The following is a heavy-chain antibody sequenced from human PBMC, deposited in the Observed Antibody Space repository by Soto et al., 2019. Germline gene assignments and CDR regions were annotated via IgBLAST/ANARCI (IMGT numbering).Heavy chain of an antibody. J-gene: IGHJ6*02. CDR3: AREGVGHCHSGGRCSNNYYYYGMDV. CDR1: GYTFTSYG. D-gene: IGHD2-15*01. Sequence: ASVKVCCKSSGYTFTSYGISWVRHAPGQGLEWMGWISAYNGNTNYAQKLQGRVTMTTDTSTSTAYMELRSLRSDDTAVYYCAREGVGHCHSGGRCSNNYYYYGMDVCGRRTTVTVSS. V-gene: IGHV1-18*01. CDR2: ISAYNGNT.